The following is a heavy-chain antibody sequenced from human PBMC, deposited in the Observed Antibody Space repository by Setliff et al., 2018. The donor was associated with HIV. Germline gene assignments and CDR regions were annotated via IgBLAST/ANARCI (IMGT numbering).Heavy chain of an antibody. CDR2: INTHSGYT. Sequence: WASVKVSCKASGYTFNNYGISWVRQAPGQGLEWMGWINTHSGYTNYAQNVQGRVTVTMDTSTSTAYMELRSLKSDDTAVYYCARGKAWLRFLDYWGQGTLVTVSS. J-gene: IGHJ4*02. V-gene: IGHV1-18*01. CDR1: GYTFNNYG. CDR3: ARGKAWLRFLDY. D-gene: IGHD5-12*01.